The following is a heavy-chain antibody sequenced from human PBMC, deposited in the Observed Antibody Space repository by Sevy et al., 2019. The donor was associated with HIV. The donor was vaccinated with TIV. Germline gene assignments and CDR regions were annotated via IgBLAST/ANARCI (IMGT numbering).Heavy chain of an antibody. D-gene: IGHD3-22*01. CDR1: GYTFTGYY. Sequence: ASVKVSCKSSGYTFTGYYIHWVRLAPGQGLEWVGWISPYSGATNYAQKFQGRVTMTRDTSISTAYMELSSLRSDDTAVYYGARDPTIYDSSGKYMLGAAECWGQGTLVTVSS. V-gene: IGHV1-2*02. CDR3: ARDPTIYDSSGKYMLGAAEC. J-gene: IGHJ4*02. CDR2: ISPYSGAT.